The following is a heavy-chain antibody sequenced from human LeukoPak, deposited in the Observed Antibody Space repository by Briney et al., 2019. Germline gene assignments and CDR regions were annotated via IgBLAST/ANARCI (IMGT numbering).Heavy chain of an antibody. J-gene: IGHJ4*02. CDR3: ARPIAPAGTDLGY. D-gene: IGHD6-13*01. CDR2: IYSSDSDT. Sequence: GESLKISCKASGYSFTNTFIGWVRQMPGKGLEWMGIIYSSDSDTRYSPSFQGQVTISADKSITTAYLQWSSLKASDTAMYYCARPIAPAGTDLGYWGQGTLVTVSS. CDR1: GYSFTNTF. V-gene: IGHV5-51*01.